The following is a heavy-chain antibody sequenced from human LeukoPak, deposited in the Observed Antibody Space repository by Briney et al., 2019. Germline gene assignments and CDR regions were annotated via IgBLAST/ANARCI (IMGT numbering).Heavy chain of an antibody. J-gene: IGHJ4*02. D-gene: IGHD3-10*01. CDR3: ARGMGSGTYRRFDF. CDR1: GYTFTAYN. Sequence: GASVKVSCKASGYTFTAYNIHWVRQAPGQGLEWMGWITPNSGATNYAQQFQGRVTMTRDTSISTAYMELNNLISDDMAVYYCARGMGSGTYRRFDFWGQGTLVTVSS. CDR2: ITPNSGAT. V-gene: IGHV1-2*02.